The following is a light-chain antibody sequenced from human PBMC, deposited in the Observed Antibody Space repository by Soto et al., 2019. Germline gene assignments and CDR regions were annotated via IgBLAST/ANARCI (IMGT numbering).Light chain of an antibody. V-gene: IGKV1-17*03. CDR1: QGIGNY. Sequence: DIQMTQSPSALSASIRDRVTITCRASQGIGNYVAWFQVKPGKVPKRLIYAASSLQSGVPSRFSGSGSGTDFTLTISCLQSEDFATYYCQQYYSYPWTFGQGTKVDIK. CDR3: QQYYSYPWT. CDR2: AAS. J-gene: IGKJ1*01.